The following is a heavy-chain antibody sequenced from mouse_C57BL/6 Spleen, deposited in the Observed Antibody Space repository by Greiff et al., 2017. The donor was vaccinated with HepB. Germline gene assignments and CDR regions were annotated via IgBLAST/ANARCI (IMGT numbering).Heavy chain of an antibody. D-gene: IGHD2-1*01. V-gene: IGHV5-4*01. J-gene: IGHJ3*01. CDR2: ISDGGSYT. CDR3: ARGIYGSARVFAY. CDR1: GFTFSSYA. Sequence: EVQRVESGGGLVKPGGSLKLSCAASGFTFSSYAMSWVRQTPEKRLEWVATISDGGSYTYYPDNVKGRFTISRDNAKNNLYLQMSHLKSEDTAMYYCARGIYGSARVFAYWGQGTLVTVSA.